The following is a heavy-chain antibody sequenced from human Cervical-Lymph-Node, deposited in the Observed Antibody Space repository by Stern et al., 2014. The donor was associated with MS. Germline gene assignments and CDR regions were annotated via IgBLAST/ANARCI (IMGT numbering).Heavy chain of an antibody. D-gene: IGHD3-22*01. Sequence: QVTLKESGPAMVKPTQTLTLTCTLSGFSLSSSGMCVSWIRQAPGKALEWLAPIGWDDDKFYSTSLKTRLSISTDTSKNQVVLTMTDMDPVDTATYYCTRLNYYDSSAYGTFDYWGQGTLVTVSS. V-gene: IGHV2-70*04. CDR1: GFSLSSSGMC. CDR3: TRLNYYDSSAYGTFDY. J-gene: IGHJ4*02. CDR2: IGWDDDK.